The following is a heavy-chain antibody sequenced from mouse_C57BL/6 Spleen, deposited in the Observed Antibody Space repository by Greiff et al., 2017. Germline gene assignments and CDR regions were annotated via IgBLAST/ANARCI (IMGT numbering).Heavy chain of an antibody. CDR2: IYPGSGST. V-gene: IGHV1-55*01. J-gene: IGHJ4*01. D-gene: IGHD3-2*02. CDR1: GYNFTSYW. CDR3: SRSGYVNRGY. Sequence: VQLQQPGAELVRPGASVKMSCTASGYNFTSYWITWVKQRPEQGLEWIGDIYPGSGSTNYNEKFKSKATLAVETSSSTAYMQLSSLTSEDSAVYYCSRSGYVNRGYWGQGTSLTVSS.